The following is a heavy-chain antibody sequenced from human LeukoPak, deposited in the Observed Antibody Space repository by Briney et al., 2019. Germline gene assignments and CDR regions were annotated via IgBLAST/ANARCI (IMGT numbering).Heavy chain of an antibody. J-gene: IGHJ4*02. CDR2: ISSSSSYI. Sequence: GGSLRLSCAASGFTFSSYSMNWVRQAPGKGLEWVSSISSSSSYIYYADSVKGRFTISRDNSKNTLYLQMNSLRAEDTALYYCAKDISRAPLSNVFDYWGQGTLVTVSS. D-gene: IGHD4-11*01. CDR3: AKDISRAPLSNVFDY. V-gene: IGHV3-21*04. CDR1: GFTFSSYS.